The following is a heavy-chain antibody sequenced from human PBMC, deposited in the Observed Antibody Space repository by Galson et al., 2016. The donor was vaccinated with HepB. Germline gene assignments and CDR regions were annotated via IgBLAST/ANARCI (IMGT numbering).Heavy chain of an antibody. J-gene: IGHJ3*02. CDR2: IWSDGSRK. D-gene: IGHD2-2*01. Sequence: SLRLSCAASGFTFSSYGMHWVRQAPGKGLEWVAVIWSDGSRKHYAESVKGRFTISRDNAKNSLYVQMDSLRAEDTAVYFCARERFCSSATCYVGDAFHIGGQGTMVTVSS. CDR1: GFTFSSYG. CDR3: ARERFCSSATCYVGDAFHI. V-gene: IGHV3-33*01.